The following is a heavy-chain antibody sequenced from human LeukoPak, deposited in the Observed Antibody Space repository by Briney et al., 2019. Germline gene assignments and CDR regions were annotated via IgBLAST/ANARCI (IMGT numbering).Heavy chain of an antibody. V-gene: IGHV1-69*13. J-gene: IGHJ4*02. CDR2: IIPIFGTA. CDR1: GGTFSSYA. D-gene: IGHD3-10*01. Sequence: GASVKVSCKASGGTFSSYAISWVRQAPGQGLEWMGGIIPIFGTANYAQKFQGRVTITADESTSTAYMELSSLRSEDTAVYYCARTLWFRELLYIDYWGQGTLVTVSS. CDR3: ARTLWFRELLYIDY.